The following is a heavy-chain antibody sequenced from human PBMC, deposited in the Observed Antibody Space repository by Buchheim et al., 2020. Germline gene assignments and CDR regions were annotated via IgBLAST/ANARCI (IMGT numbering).Heavy chain of an antibody. CDR3: ARGADSATFYPPDY. V-gene: IGHV1-46*03. J-gene: IGHJ4*02. D-gene: IGHD1-26*01. CDR2: MDPGGGST. Sequence: QVHLVQSGAEVKKPGASVRVSCKASGNTFSSHHVHWVRQAPGQGLEWLGIMDPGGGSTINAQNFQGRVTMPRDTSTSNVYMELSSLTSDDTAVYFCARGADSATFYPPDYWGQGTL. CDR1: GNTFSSHH.